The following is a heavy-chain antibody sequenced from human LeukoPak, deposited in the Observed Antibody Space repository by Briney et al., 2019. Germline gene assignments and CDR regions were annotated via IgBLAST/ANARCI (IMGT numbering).Heavy chain of an antibody. CDR1: GYTFTGYY. CDR2: IHPNSGGT. V-gene: IGHV1-2*02. D-gene: IGHD3-10*01. CDR3: ARDLGDYYGSGSYYPYHPSYYNDY. Sequence: GASVKVSCKAFGYTFTGYYIHWVRQAPGQGLEWMGWIHPNSGGTNYAQKFQGRVTMTRDTSISTAYMELSRLRSDDTAVYYCARDLGDYYGSGSYYPYHPSYYNDYWGQGTLVTVSS. J-gene: IGHJ4*02.